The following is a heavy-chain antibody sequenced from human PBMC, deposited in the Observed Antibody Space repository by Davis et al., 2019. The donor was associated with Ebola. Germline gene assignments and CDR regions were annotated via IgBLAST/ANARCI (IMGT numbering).Heavy chain of an antibody. CDR1: GFTFSSYA. D-gene: IGHD2-15*01. CDR3: AKLGLVVAASFDY. V-gene: IGHV3-23*01. Sequence: GESLKISCAASGFTFSSYAMSWVRQAPGKGLEWVSAISGSGGSTYYADSVKGRFTISRDNSKNTLYLQMNSLRAEDTAVYYCAKLGLVVAASFDYWGQGTLVTVSS. J-gene: IGHJ4*02. CDR2: ISGSGGST.